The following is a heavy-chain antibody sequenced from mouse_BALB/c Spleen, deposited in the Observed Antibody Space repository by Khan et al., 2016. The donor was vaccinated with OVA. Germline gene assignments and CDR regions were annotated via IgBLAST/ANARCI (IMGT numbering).Heavy chain of an antibody. J-gene: IGHJ4*01. Sequence: VQLQQPGAELVKPGASVKLSCTASGCNIKDTYVHWVNQRPEQGLEWIGRIDPANGNTKYDPKFQGKATITADTYSNTAYLHLSSLTSEDTAVYYCARGGWSYAMDYWGQGTSVTVSS. CDR3: ARGGWSYAMDY. V-gene: IGHV14-3*02. CDR1: GCNIKDTY. CDR2: IDPANGNT.